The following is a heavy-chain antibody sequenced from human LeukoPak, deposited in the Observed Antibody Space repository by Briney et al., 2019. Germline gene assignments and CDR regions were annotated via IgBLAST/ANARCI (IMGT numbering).Heavy chain of an antibody. Sequence: GGSLRLSCAASGFTFSSYGMHWVRQAPGQGLELVAVISYDGSNKCYADSVKGRFTISRDNSKNTLYLQMNSLRAEDTAVYYCAKDGTGGYYYLDYWGQGTLVTVSS. D-gene: IGHD3-22*01. CDR2: ISYDGSNK. CDR3: AKDGTGGYYYLDY. CDR1: GFTFSSYG. J-gene: IGHJ4*02. V-gene: IGHV3-30*18.